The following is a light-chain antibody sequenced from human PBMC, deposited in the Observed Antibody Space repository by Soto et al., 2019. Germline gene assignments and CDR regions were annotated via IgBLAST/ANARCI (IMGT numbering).Light chain of an antibody. CDR1: SSDVGGYSF. V-gene: IGLV2-8*01. CDR2: EVS. Sequence: QSALTQPPSASGSLGQSVTISCTGTSSDVGGYSFVSWYRQYPGKAPKLMIYEVSKRPSGVPDRFSGSKSGSTASLTVSGLQAEDEADYYCSSYAGGNNLVFGGGTKLTVL. J-gene: IGLJ3*02. CDR3: SSYAGGNNLV.